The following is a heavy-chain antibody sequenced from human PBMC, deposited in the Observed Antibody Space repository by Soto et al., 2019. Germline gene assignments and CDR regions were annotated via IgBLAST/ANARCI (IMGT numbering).Heavy chain of an antibody. Sequence: HTQTHALTFAFSGLPLSKRGLGVGWIRQPPGKALEWLALIYWNDDKRYSPSLKARLTITKDTSKNQVVLTMTNMDPVDTATYYCAHRPSGWYLFDYWGQGTLVNVSS. D-gene: IGHD6-19*01. CDR1: GLPLSKRGLG. CDR2: IYWNDDK. J-gene: IGHJ4*02. V-gene: IGHV2-5*01. CDR3: AHRPSGWYLFDY.